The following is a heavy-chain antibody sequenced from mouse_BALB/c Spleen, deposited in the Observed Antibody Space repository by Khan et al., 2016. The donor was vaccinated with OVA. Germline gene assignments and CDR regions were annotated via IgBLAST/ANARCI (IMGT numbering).Heavy chain of an antibody. Sequence: EVELVESGGDLVKPEGSLKLSCAASGFTFSSYCMSWVRQTPDKRLEWVATISSGGSYTYYPDSVQGRFTISRDHAKNTLYLQMSSLMSEDTAMFYCARLAYYYDSERFAYWGQGTLVTVSA. CDR1: GFTFSSYC. CDR3: ARLAYYYDSERFAY. CDR2: ISSGGSYT. V-gene: IGHV5-6*01. D-gene: IGHD1-1*01. J-gene: IGHJ3*01.